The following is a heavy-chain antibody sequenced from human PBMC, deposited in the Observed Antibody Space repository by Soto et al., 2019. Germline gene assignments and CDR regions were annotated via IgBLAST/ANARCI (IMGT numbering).Heavy chain of an antibody. Sequence: QVQLVQSGAEVKKPGSSVKVSCKASGGTFSSYAISWVRQAPGQGLEWMGGINPIFGSANYAQKFQGRVTITADESTSTAYMELSSLRSEDTAVYYCARDYYGSGSPPYGMDVWGQGTTVTVSS. CDR2: INPIFGSA. D-gene: IGHD3-10*01. CDR1: GGTFSSYA. V-gene: IGHV1-69*01. J-gene: IGHJ6*02. CDR3: ARDYYGSGSPPYGMDV.